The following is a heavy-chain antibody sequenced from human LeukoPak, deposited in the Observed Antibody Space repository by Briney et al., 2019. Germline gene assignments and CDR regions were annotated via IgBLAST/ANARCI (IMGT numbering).Heavy chain of an antibody. CDR2: IYTSGST. CDR3: ARAAAVVSEYFQH. Sequence: SETLSLTCIVSGYSITSGYYWGWIRQPAGKGLEWIGRIYTSGSTNYNPSLKSRVTMSVDTSKNQFSLKLSSVTAADTAVYYCARAAAVVSEYFQHWGQGTLVTVSS. CDR1: GYSITSGYY. D-gene: IGHD6-13*01. V-gene: IGHV4-4*07. J-gene: IGHJ1*01.